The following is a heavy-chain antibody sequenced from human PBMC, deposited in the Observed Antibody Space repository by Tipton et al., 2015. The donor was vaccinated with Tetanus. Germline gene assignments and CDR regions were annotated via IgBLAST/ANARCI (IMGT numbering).Heavy chain of an antibody. Sequence: TLSLTCTVSGGSISSYYWGWIRQPPGKGLEWIGSIYYSGSTYYNPSLKSRVTISVDTSKNQFSLKLSSVTAADTAVYYCAGFRIPQQQLVSWFDPWGQGTLVTVSS. V-gene: IGHV4-39*07. CDR2: IYYSGST. CDR1: GGSISSYY. CDR3: AGFRIPQQQLVSWFDP. J-gene: IGHJ5*02. D-gene: IGHD6-13*01.